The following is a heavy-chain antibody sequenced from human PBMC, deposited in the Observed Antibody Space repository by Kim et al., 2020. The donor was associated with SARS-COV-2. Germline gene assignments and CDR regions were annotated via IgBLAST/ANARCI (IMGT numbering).Heavy chain of an antibody. J-gene: IGHJ4*02. V-gene: IGHV3-30*01. CDR3: ARDGNYYDSPGYYYGYYFDY. D-gene: IGHD3-22*01. Sequence: GRFTISRDNSKKTLYLQMNSLRAEDTAVYYWARDGNYYDSPGYYYGYYFDYWGQGTLVTVSS.